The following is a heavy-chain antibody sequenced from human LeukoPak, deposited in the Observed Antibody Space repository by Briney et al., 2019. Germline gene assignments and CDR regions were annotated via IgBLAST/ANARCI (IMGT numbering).Heavy chain of an antibody. Sequence: GRSLRLSCTASGFTFGDHAITWVRQAPGKGLEWVGFIRSKAYGGTTEYAASVKGRFTISRDDYKSIAYLQTNSLKTEDTAVYYCTRDEGYSRSSTWFDPWGQGTLVTVSS. D-gene: IGHD6-6*01. CDR3: TRDEGYSRSSTWFDP. CDR1: GFTFGDHA. V-gene: IGHV3-49*04. J-gene: IGHJ5*02. CDR2: IRSKAYGGTT.